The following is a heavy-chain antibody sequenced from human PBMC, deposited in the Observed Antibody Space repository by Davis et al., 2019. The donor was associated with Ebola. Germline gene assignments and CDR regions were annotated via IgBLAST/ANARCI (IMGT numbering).Heavy chain of an antibody. J-gene: IGHJ4*02. Sequence: ASVKVSCKASGYTFTTYGISWVRQAPGQGLEWMGWISAYNGNTNYAQKFQGRVTMTRDTSTSTVYMELSSLRSEDTAVYYCARAYIGGVIALFDDWGQGTLVTVSS. V-gene: IGHV1-18*01. CDR2: ISAYNGNT. CDR1: GYTFTTYG. D-gene: IGHD3-16*02. CDR3: ARAYIGGVIALFDD.